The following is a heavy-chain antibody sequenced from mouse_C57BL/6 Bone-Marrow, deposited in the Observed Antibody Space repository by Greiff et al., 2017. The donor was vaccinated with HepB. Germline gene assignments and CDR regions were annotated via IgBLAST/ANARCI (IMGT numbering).Heavy chain of an antibody. CDR2: ISSGGDYI. CDR3: TRGLGGDFAY. J-gene: IGHJ3*01. Sequence: VKLEESGEGLVKPGGSLKLSCAASGFTFSSYAMSWVRQTPEKRLEWVAYISSGGDYIYYADTVKGRFTISRDNARNTLYLQMSSLKSEDTAMYYCTRGLGGDFAYWGQGTLVTVSA. D-gene: IGHD4-1*01. CDR1: GFTFSSYA. V-gene: IGHV5S21*01.